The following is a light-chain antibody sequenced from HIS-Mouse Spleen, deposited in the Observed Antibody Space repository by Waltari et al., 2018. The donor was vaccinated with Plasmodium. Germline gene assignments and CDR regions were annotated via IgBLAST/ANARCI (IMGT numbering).Light chain of an antibody. CDR3: QQYDNLPPLFT. CDR1: QDISNY. V-gene: IGKV1-33*01. CDR2: DAS. J-gene: IGKJ3*01. Sequence: DIQMTQSPSSLSASVGARVTITCQASQDISNYLHWYQQKRGKAPKLQIYDASNLETGVPSRFSGSGSGTDFTFTISSLQPEDIATYYCQQYDNLPPLFTFGPGTKVDIK.